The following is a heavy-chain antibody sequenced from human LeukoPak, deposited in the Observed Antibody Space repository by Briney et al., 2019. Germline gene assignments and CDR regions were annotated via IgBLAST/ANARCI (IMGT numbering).Heavy chain of an antibody. V-gene: IGHV3-49*04. CDR3: TRVYGIAAAEGGWFDP. CDR2: IRSKAYGGTT. D-gene: IGHD6-13*01. CDR1: GFTFGDYA. Sequence: PGGSLRLSCAASGFTFGDYAMSWVRQAPGKGLEWVGFIRSKAYGGTTEYAASVNGRFTISRDDSKSIAYLQMNSLKTEDTAVYYCTRVYGIAAAEGGWFDPWGQGTLVTVSS. J-gene: IGHJ5*02.